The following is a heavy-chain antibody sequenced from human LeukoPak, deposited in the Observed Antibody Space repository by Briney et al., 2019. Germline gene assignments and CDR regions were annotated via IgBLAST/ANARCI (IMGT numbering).Heavy chain of an antibody. V-gene: IGHV3-21*01. CDR2: ISKSTSYI. Sequence: GGSLRLSCAASGFTFSNYGMNWVRQAPGKGPEWVSSISKSTSYIYYADSVKGRFTISRDNAKNSLFLQMNSLRAEDTAVYYCARDDAYHFGSGTYYKAFGYWGQGTLVTVSS. CDR1: GFTFSNYG. CDR3: ARDDAYHFGSGTYYKAFGY. D-gene: IGHD3-10*01. J-gene: IGHJ4*02.